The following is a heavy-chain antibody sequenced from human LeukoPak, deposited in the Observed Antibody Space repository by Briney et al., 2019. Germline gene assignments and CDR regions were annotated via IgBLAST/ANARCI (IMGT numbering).Heavy chain of an antibody. D-gene: IGHD4-17*01. Sequence: SETLSLTCNVSRGSISSGGHYWSWIRQRPGKGLEWMGYTYFTGSTYYNPSLQSRLIISADTSMTQFSLRLRSVTAADTAVYYCARASFTYGPLDSWGPGILVTVSS. V-gene: IGHV4-31*03. CDR1: RGSISSGGHY. CDR2: TYFTGST. CDR3: ARASFTYGPLDS. J-gene: IGHJ4*02.